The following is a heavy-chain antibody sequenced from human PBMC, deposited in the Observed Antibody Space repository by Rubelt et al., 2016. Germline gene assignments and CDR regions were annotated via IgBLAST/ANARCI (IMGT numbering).Heavy chain of an antibody. Sequence: QVQLQQWGAGLLKPSETLSLTCAVYGGSFSGYYWSWIRQPPGKGLAWIGEINHSGSTNYNPSLKSRGTIAVDTSRNQFSLKLSSVTAADTVVYYCASGSSEWLMDAFDIWGQGTMVTVSS. CDR2: INHSGST. D-gene: IGHD6-19*01. J-gene: IGHJ3*02. CDR1: GGSFSGYY. CDR3: ASGSSEWLMDAFDI. V-gene: IGHV4-34*01.